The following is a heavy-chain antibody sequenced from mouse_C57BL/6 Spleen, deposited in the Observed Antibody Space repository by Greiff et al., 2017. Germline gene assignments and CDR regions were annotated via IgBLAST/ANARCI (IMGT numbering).Heavy chain of an antibody. CDR3: TRNGSDDAYYTAY. CDR2: ISSGGDYI. J-gene: IGHJ3*01. Sequence: DVHLVESGEGLVKPGGSLKLSCAASGFTFSSYAMSWVRQTPEKRLEWVAYISSGGDYIYYADTVKGRFTISRDNARNTLYLQMSSLKSEDTAMYYCTRNGSDDAYYTAYWGQGTLVTVS. D-gene: IGHD2-3*01. CDR1: GFTFSSYA. V-gene: IGHV5-9-1*02.